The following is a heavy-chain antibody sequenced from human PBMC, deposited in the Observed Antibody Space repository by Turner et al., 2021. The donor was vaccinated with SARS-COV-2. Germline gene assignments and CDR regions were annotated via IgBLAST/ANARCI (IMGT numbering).Heavy chain of an antibody. CDR1: GYTFTGYY. Sequence: QVQLVQSGAEVKKPGASVTVSCKASGYTFTGYYRHWVRKAPGQGLELMEWRNPISGGTSYAQSFKGRVNMTRDTSISTVYMELSRLRSDDTAVYYCARGQSYNWNRLRFDPWGQGTLVTVSS. V-gene: IGHV1-2*02. CDR2: RNPISGGT. CDR3: ARGQSYNWNRLRFDP. J-gene: IGHJ5*02. D-gene: IGHD1-20*01.